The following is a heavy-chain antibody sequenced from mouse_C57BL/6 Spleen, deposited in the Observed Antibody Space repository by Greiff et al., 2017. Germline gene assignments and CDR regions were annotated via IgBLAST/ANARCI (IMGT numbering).Heavy chain of an antibody. D-gene: IGHD1-1*01. V-gene: IGHV1-64*01. Sequence: QVQLQQPGAELVKPGASVKLSCKASGYTFTSYWMHWVKQRPGQGLEWIGMIHPNSGSTNYNEKFKSKVTLTVDKSSSTAYMQLSSLTSEDSAVYYCARGGIITTVVARFDYWGQGTTLTVSS. CDR1: GYTFTSYW. CDR3: ARGGIITTVVARFDY. J-gene: IGHJ2*01. CDR2: IHPNSGST.